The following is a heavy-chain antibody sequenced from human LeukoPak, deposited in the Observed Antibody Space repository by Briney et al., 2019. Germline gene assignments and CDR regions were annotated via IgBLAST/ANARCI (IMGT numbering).Heavy chain of an antibody. Sequence: PGGSLRLSCAASGFTFKNYAVNWVRQAPGKGLEWVATSGGGITNYADSVKGRFTISRDNSKDTLYLQMNSLRAEDTAVYYCAGDLHPSIAVAGFAEYFQHWGQGTLVTVSS. CDR1: GFTFKNYA. CDR3: AGDLHPSIAVAGFAEYFQH. V-gene: IGHV3-23*01. CDR2: SGGGIT. J-gene: IGHJ1*01. D-gene: IGHD6-19*01.